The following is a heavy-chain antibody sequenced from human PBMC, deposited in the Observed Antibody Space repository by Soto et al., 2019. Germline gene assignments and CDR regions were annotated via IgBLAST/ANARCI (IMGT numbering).Heavy chain of an antibody. CDR3: ARWPQLEPRFDY. J-gene: IGHJ4*02. V-gene: IGHV4-31*03. CDR1: GASISSGGYY. CDR2: IYYSGST. D-gene: IGHD1-1*01. Sequence: PSETLSLTCTVSGASISSGGYYWSWIRQHPGKGLEWIGYIYYSGSTYYNPSLKSRVTISVDTSKNQFSLKLSSVTAADTAVYYCARWPQLEPRFDYWGQGTLVTVS.